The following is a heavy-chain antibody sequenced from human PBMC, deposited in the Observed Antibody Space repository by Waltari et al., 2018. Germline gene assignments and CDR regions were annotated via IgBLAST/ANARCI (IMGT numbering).Heavy chain of an antibody. CDR2: IWYDGSNK. CDR3: TTDPHDYGDY. CDR1: GFTFSSYG. V-gene: IGHV3-33*08. J-gene: IGHJ4*02. Sequence: QVQLVESGGGVVQPGRSLRLSCAASGFTFSSYGMHWVRQAPGKGLEWVAVIWYDGSNKYYADSVKGRFTISRDNSKNTLYLQMNSLRAEDTAMYYCTTDPHDYGDYWGQGTLVTVSS.